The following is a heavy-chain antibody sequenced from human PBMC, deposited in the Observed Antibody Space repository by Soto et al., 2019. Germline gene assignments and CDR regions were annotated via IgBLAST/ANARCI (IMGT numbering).Heavy chain of an antibody. CDR3: ARDQDSDNYVYAGSQEPYGMDV. D-gene: IGHD3-16*01. CDR1: GGTFSSDF. CDR2: TIARFGSA. Sequence: SVKVSCKASGGTFSSDFISWVRQAPGQALEWVGGTIARFGSANFAQKFQGRVTITADRFTSTVYMELSSLTSEDTATYYCARDQDSDNYVYAGSQEPYGMDVWGQGTTVTVSS. J-gene: IGHJ6*02. V-gene: IGHV1-69*06.